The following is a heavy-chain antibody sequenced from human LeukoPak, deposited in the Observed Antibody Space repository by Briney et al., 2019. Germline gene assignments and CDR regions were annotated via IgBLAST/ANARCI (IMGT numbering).Heavy chain of an antibody. J-gene: IGHJ3*02. Sequence: PSQTLSLTCVVSGGSISSDGYSWSWIRQPPGKGLEWIGCIYHSASTYYNPSLKSRVSISVDRSKNQFSLKLSSVTAADTAVYYCARDWGTFRPGEGSAFDIWGQGTMVTASS. CDR2: IYHSAST. V-gene: IGHV4-30-2*01. CDR3: ARDWGTFRPGEGSAFDI. D-gene: IGHD3-16*01. CDR1: GGSISSDGYS.